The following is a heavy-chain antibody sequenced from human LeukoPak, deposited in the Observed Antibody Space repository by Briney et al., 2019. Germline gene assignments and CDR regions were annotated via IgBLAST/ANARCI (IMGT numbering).Heavy chain of an antibody. J-gene: IGHJ5*02. CDR1: GGSFSGYY. Sequence: PSETLSLTCAVYGGSFSGYYWSWIRQPPGKGLEWIGEINRSGSTNYNPSLKSRVTISVDTSKNQFSLKLSSVTAADTAVYYCVRGEYETYYDSWSGYSIGWFDPWGQGIQVTVSS. D-gene: IGHD3-3*01. CDR2: INRSGST. V-gene: IGHV4-34*01. CDR3: VRGEYETYYDSWSGYSIGWFDP.